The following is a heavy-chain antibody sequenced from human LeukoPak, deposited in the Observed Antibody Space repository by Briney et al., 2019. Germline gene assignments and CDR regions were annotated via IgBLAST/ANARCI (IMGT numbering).Heavy chain of an antibody. J-gene: IGHJ4*02. CDR2: IYYSGST. Sequence: SETLSLTCTVSGGSISSSSYYWGWIRQPPGKGLEWIGSIYYSGSTYYNPSLKSRVTISVDTSTNQFSLKLSSVTAADTAVYYCARGGVEQVFDYWGQGTLVTVSS. V-gene: IGHV4-39*01. CDR1: GGSISSSSYY. D-gene: IGHD6-13*01. CDR3: ARGGVEQVFDY.